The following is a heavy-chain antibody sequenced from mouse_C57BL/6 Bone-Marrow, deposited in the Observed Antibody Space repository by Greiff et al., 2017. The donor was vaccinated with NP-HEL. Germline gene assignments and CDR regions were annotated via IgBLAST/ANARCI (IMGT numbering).Heavy chain of an antibody. CDR3: ARQVLWEYFDV. J-gene: IGHJ1*03. CDR1: GYTFTSYW. V-gene: IGHV1-69*01. D-gene: IGHD1-1*02. Sequence: QVQLQQPGAELVMPGASVKLSCKASGYTFTSYWMHWVKQRPGQGLEWIGEIDPSDSYTNYNQKFKGKSTLTADKSSSTAYMELRSLTSEDSAVYFCARQVLWEYFDVWGTGTTVTVSS. CDR2: IDPSDSYT.